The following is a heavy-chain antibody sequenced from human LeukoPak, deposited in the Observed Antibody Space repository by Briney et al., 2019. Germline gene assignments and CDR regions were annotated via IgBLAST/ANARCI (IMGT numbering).Heavy chain of an antibody. CDR3: AKTFPQGAVAGIDVDY. D-gene: IGHD6-19*01. J-gene: IGHJ4*02. Sequence: GGSLRLSCAASGFTFSSYAMSWVRQARGKGLEWVSAISGSGGSTYYADSVKGRFTISRDNSKNTLYLQMNSLRAEDTAVYYCAKTFPQGAVAGIDVDYWGQGTLVTVSS. CDR2: ISGSGGST. V-gene: IGHV3-23*01. CDR1: GFTFSSYA.